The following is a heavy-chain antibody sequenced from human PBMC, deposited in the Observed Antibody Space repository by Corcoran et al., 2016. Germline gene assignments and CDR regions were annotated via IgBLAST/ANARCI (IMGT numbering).Heavy chain of an antibody. V-gene: IGHV5-51*01. Sequence: EVQLVQSGAEVKKPGESLKISCKGSGYSFTSYWIGWVRQMPGKGLEWMGIIYPGDSDTRYSPSFQGQVTISADKSISTAYLQWSSLKASDTAMYYCARGGETYYDYVWGSYQAFPFDYWGQGTLVTVSS. J-gene: IGHJ4*02. CDR1: GYSFTSYW. CDR3: ARGGETYYDYVWGSYQAFPFDY. CDR2: IYPGDSDT. D-gene: IGHD3-16*02.